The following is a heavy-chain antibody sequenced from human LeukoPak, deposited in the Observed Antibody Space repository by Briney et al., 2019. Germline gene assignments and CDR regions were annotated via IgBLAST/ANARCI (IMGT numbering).Heavy chain of an antibody. D-gene: IGHD1-1*01. Sequence: SETLSLTCAVYGGSFSGYYWSWIRQPPGKGLEWIGEINHSGSTNYNPSLKSRVTISVDTSKNQFSLKLSSVTAADTAVYYCARGVGTTVNQLWPGWLATPYWFDPWGQGTLVTVSS. CDR3: ARGVGTTVNQLWPGWLATPYWFDP. CDR1: GGSFSGYY. CDR2: INHSGST. J-gene: IGHJ5*02. V-gene: IGHV4-34*01.